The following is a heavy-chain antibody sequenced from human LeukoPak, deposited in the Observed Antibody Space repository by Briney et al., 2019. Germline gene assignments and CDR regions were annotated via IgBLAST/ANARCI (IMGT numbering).Heavy chain of an antibody. J-gene: IGHJ4*02. Sequence: GRSLRLSCAASGFTFSSYGMHWVRQAPGKGLEWVAVISYDGSNKYYADSVKGRFTISRDNSKNTLYLQMNSLRSEDTAVYYCATDWGLGITGTLDYWGQGTLVTVSS. CDR3: ATDWGLGITGTLDY. CDR1: GFTFSSYG. D-gene: IGHD1-7*01. CDR2: ISYDGSNK. V-gene: IGHV3-30*03.